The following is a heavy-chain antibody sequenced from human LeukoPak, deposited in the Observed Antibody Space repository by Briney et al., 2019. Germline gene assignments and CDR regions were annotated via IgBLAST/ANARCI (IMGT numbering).Heavy chain of an antibody. J-gene: IGHJ4*02. V-gene: IGHV3-23*01. Sequence: GGSLRLSCKASGFIFSNYAMSWVRQAPGKGLEWVSIITGSGGNSYYTDSVKGRFTLSRDNSKNTLFLQMNSLRAEDTAVYFCAKDSSYYYGSTCYIDYWGQGALVTVSS. CDR2: ITGSGGNS. CDR1: GFIFSNYA. CDR3: AKDSSYYYGSTCYIDY. D-gene: IGHD3-22*01.